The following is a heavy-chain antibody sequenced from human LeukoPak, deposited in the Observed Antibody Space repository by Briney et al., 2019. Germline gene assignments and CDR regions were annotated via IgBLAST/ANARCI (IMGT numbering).Heavy chain of an antibody. Sequence: GGSLRLSCAASGFTFSSYATSWVRQAPGKGLEWVSGISGSGGSTFYADSVKGRLTISRDNSKNTLYLHMNSLRAEDTAVYYCAKVVGSSWYIFDYWGQGTLVTVSS. CDR3: AKVVGSSWYIFDY. J-gene: IGHJ4*02. CDR2: ISGSGGST. D-gene: IGHD6-13*01. V-gene: IGHV3-23*01. CDR1: GFTFSSYA.